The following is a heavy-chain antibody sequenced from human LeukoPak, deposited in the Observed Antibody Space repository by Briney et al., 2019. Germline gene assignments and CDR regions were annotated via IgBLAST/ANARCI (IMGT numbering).Heavy chain of an antibody. CDR3: ARDEGDIVVVPAVTMGAFDL. J-gene: IGHJ2*01. D-gene: IGHD2-2*01. V-gene: IGHV1-18*01. CDR2: ISAYNGNT. Sequence: ASVKVSCKASGYTFTSYDINWVRQATGQGLEWMGWISAYNGNTNYAQKLQGRVTMTTDTSTSTAYMELRSLRSDDTAVYYCARDEGDIVVVPAVTMGAFDLWGRGTLVTASS. CDR1: GYTFTSYD.